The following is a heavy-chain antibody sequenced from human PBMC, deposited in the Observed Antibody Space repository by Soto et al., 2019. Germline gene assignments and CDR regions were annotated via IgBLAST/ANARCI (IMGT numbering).Heavy chain of an antibody. Sequence: PGGSLRLSCAASGFTFSSYEIYWIREAPGKGQEWVSYINGSSDTRYIEDSVKGRFTVSRDNAKNSLYLQMNSLRAEDTAVYYCARATAYTNYGLDYWGEGALVTVSS. CDR3: ARATAYTNYGLDY. CDR1: GFTFSSYE. J-gene: IGHJ4*02. D-gene: IGHD2-8*01. V-gene: IGHV3-48*03. CDR2: INGSSDTR.